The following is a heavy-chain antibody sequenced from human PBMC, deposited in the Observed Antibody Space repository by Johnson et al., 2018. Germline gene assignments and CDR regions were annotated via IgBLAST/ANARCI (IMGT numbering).Heavy chain of an antibody. CDR3: YRGSGYYTNYGMDV. Sequence: EVQLLETGGGLVQPGGSLRLSCAASGFTFSSYSMNWVRQAPGKGLEWVSYLSSSSSTIYYADAVKGRFTISRDNAKNSLYLQMNSLRDEDTAVYYCYRGSGYYTNYGMDVWGQGTTVTVSS. D-gene: IGHD3-3*01. CDR1: GFTFSSYS. V-gene: IGHV3-48*02. CDR2: LSSSSSTI. J-gene: IGHJ6*02.